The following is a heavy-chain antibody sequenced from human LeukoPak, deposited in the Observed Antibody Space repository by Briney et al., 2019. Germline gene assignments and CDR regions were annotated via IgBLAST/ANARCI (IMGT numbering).Heavy chain of an antibody. D-gene: IGHD6-13*01. J-gene: IGHJ5*02. V-gene: IGHV4-34*01. CDR1: VGSFSDYY. CDR3: ARQQSASNWFDP. Sequence: SETLSLTCAVYVGSFSDYYWSWIRQPPGKGLEWIGEINDSGGTSYNPSLKSRVTISVDTSKNQFSLKLTSVTAADTAVYYCARQQSASNWFDPWGQGTLVTVSS. CDR2: INDSGGT.